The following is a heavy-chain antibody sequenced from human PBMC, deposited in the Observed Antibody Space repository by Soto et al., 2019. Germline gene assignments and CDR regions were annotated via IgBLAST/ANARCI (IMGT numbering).Heavy chain of an antibody. J-gene: IGHJ6*03. CDR2: IYYSGST. CDR1: GGSISSYY. CDR3: ARHNRYDFWSGRPYYYYYMDV. V-gene: IGHV4-59*08. Sequence: SETLSLTCTVSGGSISSYYWSWIRQPPWKGLEWFGYIYYSGSTNYNPSLKSRVTISVDTSKNQFSLKLSSVTAADTAVYYCARHNRYDFWSGRPYYYYYMDVWGKGTTVTVSS. D-gene: IGHD3-3*01.